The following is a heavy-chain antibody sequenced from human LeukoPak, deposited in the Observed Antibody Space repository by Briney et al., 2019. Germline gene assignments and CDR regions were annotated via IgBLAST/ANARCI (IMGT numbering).Heavy chain of an antibody. Sequence: GGSLRLSCAASGFTFSNYAIHWVRQAPGKGLEWVAVISHDGSNKYYADSVKGRFTISRDNSKNTLYLQMNSLRTEDTAVYYCARGSRAIVATKFARGRYMDVWGKGTTVTVS. CDR1: GFTFSNYA. CDR2: ISHDGSNK. V-gene: IGHV3-30*04. D-gene: IGHD5-12*01. J-gene: IGHJ6*03. CDR3: ARGSRAIVATKFARGRYMDV.